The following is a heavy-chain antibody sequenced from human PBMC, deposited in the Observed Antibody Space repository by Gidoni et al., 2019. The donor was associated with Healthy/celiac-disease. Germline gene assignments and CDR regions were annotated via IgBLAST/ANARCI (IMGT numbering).Heavy chain of an antibody. J-gene: IGHJ3*02. Sequence: QVQLVQSGAEVKKPGASVKVSCKASGYTFTSYGISWVRQAPGQGLEWMGWISAYNGNTNYAQKLQGRVTMTTDTSTSTAYMELRSLRSDDTAVYYCAREITMIVVVTQGINAFDIWGQGTMVTVSS. CDR2: ISAYNGNT. CDR3: AREITMIVVVTQGINAFDI. V-gene: IGHV1-18*04. D-gene: IGHD3-22*01. CDR1: GYTFTSYG.